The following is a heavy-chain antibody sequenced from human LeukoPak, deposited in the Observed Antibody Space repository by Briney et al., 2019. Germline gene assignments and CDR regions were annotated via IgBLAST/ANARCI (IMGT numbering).Heavy chain of an antibody. D-gene: IGHD3-22*01. CDR3: AKGTYYYDSSGYYPNDY. Sequence: PGRSLRLSCAASGFTFSSYGMHWVRQAPGKGLEWVAVISHDGSNKYYADSVKGRFTISRDNSKNTLYLQMNSLRAEDTAVYYCAKGTYYYDSSGYYPNDYWGQGTLVTVSS. J-gene: IGHJ4*02. V-gene: IGHV3-30*18. CDR1: GFTFSSYG. CDR2: ISHDGSNK.